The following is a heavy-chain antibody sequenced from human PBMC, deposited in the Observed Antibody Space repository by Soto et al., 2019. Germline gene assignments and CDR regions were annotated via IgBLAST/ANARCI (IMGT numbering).Heavy chain of an antibody. V-gene: IGHV2-5*01. CDR3: AHSNGGYEIIYFDF. CDR1: GFSFTTAGVA. CDR2: IYYNDDR. Sequence: SGPTLVNPTQTLTLTCTFSGFSFTTAGVAVGWIRQTPGGALEWLTLIYYNDDRRFSPSLKTRLTITGDTSKNQVVLSLTNVDPGDTATYFCAHSNGGYEIIYFDFWGQGIPVTVSS. D-gene: IGHD5-12*01. J-gene: IGHJ4*02.